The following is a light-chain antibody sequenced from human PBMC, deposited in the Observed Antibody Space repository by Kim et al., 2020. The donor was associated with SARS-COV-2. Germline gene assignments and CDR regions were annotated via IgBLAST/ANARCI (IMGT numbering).Light chain of an antibody. Sequence: GQSVTISCTGTSSDVGGYNYVSWYQQHPGKAPKVMIYEVSKRPSGVPDRFSGSKSGNTASLTVSGLQAEDEAEYYCSSYAGSNNYVFGTGTKVTVL. CDR3: SSYAGSNNYV. CDR1: SSDVGGYNY. J-gene: IGLJ1*01. V-gene: IGLV2-8*01. CDR2: EVS.